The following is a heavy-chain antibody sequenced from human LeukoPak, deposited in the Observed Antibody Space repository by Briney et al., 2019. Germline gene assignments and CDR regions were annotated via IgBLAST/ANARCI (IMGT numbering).Heavy chain of an antibody. D-gene: IGHD3-16*01. CDR2: AYYRSKWYI. J-gene: IGHJ6*02. CDR3: ARGAFGGIRDGMDV. Sequence: SQTLSLTFAISGDSVSSNSAIWNWIRQSPPRGLEWLGRAYYRSKWYIEYAASVQSRITINPDTSKNQFSLQLNSVTPEDTAVYYCARGAFGGIRDGMDVWGQGTTVTVPS. V-gene: IGHV6-1*01. CDR1: GDSVSSNSAI.